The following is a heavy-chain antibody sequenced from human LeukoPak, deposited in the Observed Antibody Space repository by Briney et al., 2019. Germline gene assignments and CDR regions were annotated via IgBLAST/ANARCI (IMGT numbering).Heavy chain of an antibody. CDR1: GYSFTNYW. V-gene: IGHV5-51*01. J-gene: IGHJ4*02. Sequence: GESLKISCEGSGYSFTNYWIGWVSQMRGKGLEWLGFTHPGDSDTRYSPSFQGQVTISADKSISTAYLQWSSLKASDTAMYYCARLNWNHDFDYWGQGTLVTVSS. CDR2: THPGDSDT. CDR3: ARLNWNHDFDY. D-gene: IGHD1-1*01.